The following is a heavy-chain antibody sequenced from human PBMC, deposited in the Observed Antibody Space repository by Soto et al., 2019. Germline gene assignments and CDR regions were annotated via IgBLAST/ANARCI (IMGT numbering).Heavy chain of an antibody. V-gene: IGHV1-69*02. Sequence: QVQLVQSGAEVKKPGSSVKVSCKSSGGTFSNDIITWVRQAPGQGLEWMGRIVLLLNIANYAQKFQGRVTITADKSTGTAYMELNSLRSEDTAVYYCVRNSPIGSTYSGYDGIDYWGQGTLVTVSS. J-gene: IGHJ4*02. CDR3: VRNSPIGSTYSGYDGIDY. D-gene: IGHD5-12*01. CDR1: GGTFSNDI. CDR2: IVLLLNIA.